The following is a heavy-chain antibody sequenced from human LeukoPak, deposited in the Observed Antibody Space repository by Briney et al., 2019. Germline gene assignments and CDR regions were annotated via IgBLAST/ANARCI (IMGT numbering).Heavy chain of an antibody. CDR3: AKGRAVGLSYFYDSSIQSPVDV. CDR2: ISGSGGST. Sequence: GGSLRLSCAASGFTFSSYAMSWVRQAPGKGLEWVSAISGSGGSTYYADSVKGRFTISRDNDKNSLYLQMNTLRPEDTALYYCAKGRAVGLSYFYDSSIQSPVDVWGLGTTVTVSS. D-gene: IGHD3-22*01. V-gene: IGHV3-23*01. J-gene: IGHJ6*02. CDR1: GFTFSSYA.